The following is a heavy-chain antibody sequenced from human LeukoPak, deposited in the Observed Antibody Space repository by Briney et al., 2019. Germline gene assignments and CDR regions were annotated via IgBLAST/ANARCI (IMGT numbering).Heavy chain of an antibody. V-gene: IGHV3-43*02. CDR1: GFTFDDYA. Sequence: GGSLRLSCAASGFTFDDYAMHWVRQAPGKGLEWVSLISGDGGSTYYADSVKGRFTISRDNSKSSLYLQMNSLRTEDTALYYCAKDFSISGHLDYWGQGTLVTVSS. CDR2: ISGDGGST. CDR3: AKDFSISGHLDY. D-gene: IGHD3-3*02. J-gene: IGHJ4*02.